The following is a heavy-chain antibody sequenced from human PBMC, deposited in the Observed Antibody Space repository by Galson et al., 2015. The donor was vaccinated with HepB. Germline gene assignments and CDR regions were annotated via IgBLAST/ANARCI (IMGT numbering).Heavy chain of an antibody. V-gene: IGHV3-30-3*01. CDR1: GSTFSSYA. J-gene: IGHJ3*02. Sequence: SLRLSCAASGSTFSSYAMHWVRQAPGKGLEWVAVISYDGSNKYYADSVKGRFTISRDNSKNTLYLQMNSLRAEDTAVYYCLATYYYDSSGYYYNLDAFDIWGQGTMVTVSS. D-gene: IGHD3-22*01. CDR3: LATYYYDSSGYYYNLDAFDI. CDR2: ISYDGSNK.